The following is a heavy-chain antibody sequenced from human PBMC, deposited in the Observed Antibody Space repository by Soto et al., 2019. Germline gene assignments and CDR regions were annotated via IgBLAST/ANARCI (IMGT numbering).Heavy chain of an antibody. CDR1: GFTFDDHA. CDR3: AKDGGHKRRTLLYYYHYGMDV. V-gene: IGHV3-9*01. Sequence: EMQLVESGGELVQPGRSLRLSCAASGFTFDDHAMHWVRQAPGKGLEWVSTITWNSGSLAYAASVKGRFTISRDNANNSLFLQMNSLRTEDTALYYCAKDGGHKRRTLLYYYHYGMDVWGQGTTVTVSS. D-gene: IGHD6-25*01. J-gene: IGHJ6*02. CDR2: ITWNSGSL.